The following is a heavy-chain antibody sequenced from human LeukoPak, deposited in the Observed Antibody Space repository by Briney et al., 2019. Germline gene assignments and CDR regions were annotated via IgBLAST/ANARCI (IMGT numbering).Heavy chain of an antibody. CDR2: IIPIFGIA. D-gene: IGHD1-14*01. Sequence: SVKVSCKASGGTFSSYAISWVRQAPGQGLEWMGRIIPIFGIANYAQKFQGRVTITADKSTSTAYMELSSLRSEDTAVYYCAGRQPDRIGNPFDYWGQGTLVTVSS. CDR3: AGRQPDRIGNPFDY. V-gene: IGHV1-69*04. CDR1: GGTFSSYA. J-gene: IGHJ4*02.